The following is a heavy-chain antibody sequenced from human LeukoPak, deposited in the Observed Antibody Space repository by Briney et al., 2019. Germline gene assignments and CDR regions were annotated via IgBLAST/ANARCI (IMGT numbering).Heavy chain of an antibody. CDR2: ISGSSGTT. D-gene: IGHD6-19*01. J-gene: IGHJ4*02. V-gene: IGHV3-48*01. CDR1: GFTFSSYS. CDR3: AKDRSSGWYGVDY. Sequence: GGSLRLSCAASGFTFSSYSMNWVRQAPGKGLEWISYISGSSGTTYYADSVKGRFTISRDNSKNTLYLQMNSLRAEDTAVYYCAKDRSSGWYGVDYWGQGTLVTVSS.